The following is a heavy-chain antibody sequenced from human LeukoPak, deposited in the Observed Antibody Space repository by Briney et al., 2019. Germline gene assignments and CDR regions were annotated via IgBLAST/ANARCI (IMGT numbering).Heavy chain of an antibody. D-gene: IGHD6-6*01. CDR1: GGSFSGYY. V-gene: IGHV4-34*01. CDR2: INHSGST. CDR3: ARSRGVARPETYYYYYYYMDV. J-gene: IGHJ6*03. Sequence: PSETLSLTCAVSGGSFSGYYWSWIRQPPGKGLEWIGEINHSGSTNYNPSLKSRVTISVDTSKNQFSLKLRSVTASDSAVYYCARSRGVARPETYYYYYYYMDVWGKGTTVTVSS.